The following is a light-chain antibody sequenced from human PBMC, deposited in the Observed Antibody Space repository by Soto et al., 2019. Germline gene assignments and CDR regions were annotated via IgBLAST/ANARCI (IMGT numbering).Light chain of an antibody. V-gene: IGKV1-5*03. CDR3: QQYKSYPLT. J-gene: IGKJ4*01. CDR2: KAS. Sequence: DIQMTQSPSTLSASAGDRVTITCRASQSISTLLAWYQQKSGKVPKLLIYKASSLESGVPSRFSGSGSGTEFTLTISSLQPDDFATYYCQQYKSYPLTFGGGTKVEIK. CDR1: QSISTL.